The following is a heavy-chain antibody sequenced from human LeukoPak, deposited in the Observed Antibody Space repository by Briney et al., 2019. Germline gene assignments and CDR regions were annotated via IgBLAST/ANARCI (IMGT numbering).Heavy chain of an antibody. CDR1: GYTFTSYY. CDR2: INPSGGST. D-gene: IGHD5-12*01. CDR3: ARELSVYSGYDHDAFDI. J-gene: IGHJ3*02. V-gene: IGHV1-46*01. Sequence: ASVKVSFKASGYTFTSYYIHWVRQAPGQGLEWMGIINPSGGSTSYAQKFQGRVTITRDTSTSKVYMELSSLRSEDTAVYYCARELSVYSGYDHDAFDIWGQGTMVTVSS.